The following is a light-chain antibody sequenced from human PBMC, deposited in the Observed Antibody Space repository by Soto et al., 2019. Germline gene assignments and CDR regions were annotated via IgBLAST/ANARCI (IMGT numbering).Light chain of an antibody. J-gene: IGKJ1*01. CDR1: QSVSSNY. CDR3: QQYGGSLPQT. V-gene: IGKV3-20*01. Sequence: ETVLTQSPGTLSLSPGERATLSCRASQSVSSNYIAWYQQKPGQAPRLLIYGASSRATGIPDRFSGSGSGTDFTLTISRLEPEDFEVYYCQQYGGSLPQTFGQGTKVDIK. CDR2: GAS.